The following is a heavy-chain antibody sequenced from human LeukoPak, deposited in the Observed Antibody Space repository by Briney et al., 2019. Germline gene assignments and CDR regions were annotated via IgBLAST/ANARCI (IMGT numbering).Heavy chain of an antibody. J-gene: IGHJ4*02. CDR3: ARDETMGSFDF. CDR2: IYHSGST. CDR1: GYSISSGYY. D-gene: IGHD1-26*01. Sequence: KPSETLSLTCTVPGYSISSGYYWGWIRPPPGKGLEWIGSIYHSGSTFYNPSLKSRVAISVDTSKNQVSLKLSSVTAADTAVYYCARDETMGSFDFWGQGALVTVSS. V-gene: IGHV4-38-2*02.